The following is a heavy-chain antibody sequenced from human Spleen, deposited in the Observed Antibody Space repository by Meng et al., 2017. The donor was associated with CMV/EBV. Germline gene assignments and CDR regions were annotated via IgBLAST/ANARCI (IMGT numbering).Heavy chain of an antibody. CDR2: INPNSGGT. Sequence: ASVKVSCKASGYTFTSYGISWVRQAPGQGLEWMGWINPNSGGTNYAQKFQGRVTMTRDTSISTAYMELSRLRSDDTAVYYCARVQSGSYFSDFDYWGQGTLVTVSS. D-gene: IGHD1-26*01. V-gene: IGHV1-2*02. J-gene: IGHJ4*02. CDR1: GYTFTSYG. CDR3: ARVQSGSYFSDFDY.